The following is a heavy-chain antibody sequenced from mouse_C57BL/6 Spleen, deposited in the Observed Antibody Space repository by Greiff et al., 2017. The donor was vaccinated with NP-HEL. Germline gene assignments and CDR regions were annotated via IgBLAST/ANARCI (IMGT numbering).Heavy chain of an antibody. D-gene: IGHD2-5*01. J-gene: IGHJ2*01. CDR1: GFTFSDYG. Sequence: EVKLMESGGGLVKPGGSLKLSCAASGFTFSDYGMHWVRQAPEQGLEWVAYIRSGSSTIYYADTVKGRFTISRYNAKTTLFLQMTSLRSEDTAMYYCTTYYSNYFDYWGQGTTLTVSS. CDR2: IRSGSSTI. CDR3: TTYYSNYFDY. V-gene: IGHV5-17*01.